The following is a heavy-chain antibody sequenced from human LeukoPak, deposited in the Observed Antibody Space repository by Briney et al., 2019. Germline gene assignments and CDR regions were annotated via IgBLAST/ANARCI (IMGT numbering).Heavy chain of an antibody. CDR1: LFTFSSYA. V-gene: IGHV3-23*01. CDR3: AGDTSGCSSASCYRVIDY. CDR2: ISGRGGST. Sequence: GGSLRLSCPGSLFTFSSYAMSWVRQAPGKGLEWVSAISGRGGSTYYADSVKGRFTISRDNSKNSLYLQMNSLRAEDTAVYYCAGDTSGCSSASCYRVIDYWGQGTLVTVSS. D-gene: IGHD2-2*01. J-gene: IGHJ4*02.